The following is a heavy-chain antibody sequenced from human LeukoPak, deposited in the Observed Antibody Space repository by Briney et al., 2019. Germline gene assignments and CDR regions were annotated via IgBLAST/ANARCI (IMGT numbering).Heavy chain of an antibody. CDR3: ARDLKGAITWTGLSAGMDV. J-gene: IGHJ6*02. D-gene: IGHD1-1*01. V-gene: IGHV1-18*01. CDR1: GYTFTTYA. CDR2: ISVYNGNT. Sequence: ASVKVSCKASGYTFTTYAISWVRQAPGQGLGWMGWISVYNGNTNYAQKLQGRVSMTTDTSTSTAYMELRSLSSDDTAVYYCARDLKGAITWTGLSAGMDVWGQGTTVTVSS.